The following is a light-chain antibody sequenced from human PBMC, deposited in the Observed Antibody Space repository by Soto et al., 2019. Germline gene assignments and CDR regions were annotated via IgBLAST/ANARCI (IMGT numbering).Light chain of an antibody. CDR2: DNS. Sequence: QSVLTQPPSVSGAPGQRVTISCTGTSSNIGAVYDVHWYQQLPGKAPKLLIYDNSNRPSGVPDRFSGSKSGTSASLAITGLHAEDEADYDCQSYGSSLGSVVFGGGTKLTVL. J-gene: IGLJ2*01. CDR1: SSNIGAVYD. CDR3: QSYGSSLGSVV. V-gene: IGLV1-40*01.